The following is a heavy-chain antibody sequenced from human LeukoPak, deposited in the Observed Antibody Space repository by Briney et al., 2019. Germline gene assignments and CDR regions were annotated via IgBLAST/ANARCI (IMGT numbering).Heavy chain of an antibody. D-gene: IGHD5/OR15-5a*01. CDR1: GFTFSSYW. V-gene: IGHV3-7*01. CDR2: IKQDGSEK. Sequence: PGGSLRLSCAASGFTFSSYWMSWVRQAPGKGLEWVANIKQDGSEKYYVDSVEGRFTISRDNAKNSLFLQLNSLRVEDTAVYYCARGVGQAYYYYYMDVWGKGTTVTISS. CDR3: ARGVGQAYYYYYMDV. J-gene: IGHJ6*03.